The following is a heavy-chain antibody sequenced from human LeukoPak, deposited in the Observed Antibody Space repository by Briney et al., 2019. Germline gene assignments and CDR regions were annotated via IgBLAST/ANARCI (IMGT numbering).Heavy chain of an antibody. CDR3: ASFYDSSGKGDY. CDR2: IIPILGIA. Sequence: GASVKVSCKASGGTFSSYAISWVRQAPGQGLEWMGRIIPILGIANYAQKFQGRVTITADKSTSTAYMELSSLRSEDTAVYYCASFYDSSGKGDYWGQGTLVTVSS. D-gene: IGHD3-22*01. V-gene: IGHV1-69*04. CDR1: GGTFSSYA. J-gene: IGHJ4*02.